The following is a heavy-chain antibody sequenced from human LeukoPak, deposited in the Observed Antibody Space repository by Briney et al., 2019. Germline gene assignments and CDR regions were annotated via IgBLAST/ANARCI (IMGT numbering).Heavy chain of an antibody. J-gene: IGHJ3*02. CDR3: AREFGGASDI. V-gene: IGHV3-30*19. D-gene: IGHD2-15*01. Sequence: PGGSLRLSCAASGFTFSSYGMHWVRQAPGKGLEWVAIISYDGGNKYYADSVKGRLTISRDNSKNTVNLQMNSLGAEDTAVYYCAREFGGASDIWGQGTMVAVSS. CDR1: GFTFSSYG. CDR2: ISYDGGNK.